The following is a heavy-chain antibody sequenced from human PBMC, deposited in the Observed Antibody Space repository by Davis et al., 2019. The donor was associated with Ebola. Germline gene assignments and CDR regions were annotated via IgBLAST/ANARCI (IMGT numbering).Heavy chain of an antibody. CDR2: ISSSSSTI. CDR3: ARDRINQSTYGDYVFYYYYGMDV. D-gene: IGHD4-17*01. Sequence: GGSLRLSCAASGFTFSSYEMNWVRQAPGKGLEWVSYISSSSSTIYYADSVKGRFTISRDNAKNSLYLQMNSLRDEDTAVYYCARDRINQSTYGDYVFYYYYGMDVWGQGTTVTVSS. CDR1: GFTFSSYE. V-gene: IGHV3-48*02. J-gene: IGHJ6*02.